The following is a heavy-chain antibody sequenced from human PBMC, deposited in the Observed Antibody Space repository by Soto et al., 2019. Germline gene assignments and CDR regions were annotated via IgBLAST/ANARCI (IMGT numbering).Heavy chain of an antibody. CDR1: GGSLSSYY. CDR3: ARAQSSGLDY. J-gene: IGHJ4*02. Sequence: PSETLSLTCTVSGGSLSSYYWSWIRQPPGKGLEWIGEINHSGSTNYNPSLKSRVTISVDTSKNQFSLKLSSVTAADTAVYYCARAQSSGLDYWGQGTLVTVSS. D-gene: IGHD1-26*01. V-gene: IGHV4-34*01. CDR2: INHSGST.